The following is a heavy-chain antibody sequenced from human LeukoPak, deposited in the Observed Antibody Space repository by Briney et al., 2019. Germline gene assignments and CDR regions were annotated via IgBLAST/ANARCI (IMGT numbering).Heavy chain of an antibody. CDR1: GYTFTSYS. J-gene: IGHJ4*02. CDR3: ARDYDSSGYPDY. V-gene: IGHV1-8*01. CDR2: MNPNSGNT. D-gene: IGHD3-22*01. Sequence: SVKVSCKASGYTFTSYSINWVRQATGQGLEWMGWMNPNSGNTGYAQKFQDRVTITRNTSISTAYMELNSLRAEDTAVYYCARDYDSSGYPDYWGQGTLVTVSS.